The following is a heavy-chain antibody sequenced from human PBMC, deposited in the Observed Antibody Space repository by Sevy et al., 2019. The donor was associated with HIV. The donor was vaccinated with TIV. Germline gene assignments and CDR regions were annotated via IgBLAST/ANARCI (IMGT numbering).Heavy chain of an antibody. CDR2: ISYDGGNK. J-gene: IGHJ5*02. CDR3: ARDRTVMWFDP. V-gene: IGHV3-30-3*01. Sequence: GGSLRLSCRGSGFTFSDSAVHWVRQGPVKGLEWVAVISYDGGNKYYADSVKGRFTISRDNSKSMAYLQMSSLRAEDTAVYYCARDRTVMWFDPWGQGTLVTVSS. CDR1: GFTFSDSA.